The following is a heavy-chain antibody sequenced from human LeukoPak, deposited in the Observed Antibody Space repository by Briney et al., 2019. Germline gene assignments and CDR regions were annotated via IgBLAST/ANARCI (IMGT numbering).Heavy chain of an antibody. CDR2: ISSNGGST. V-gene: IGHV3-64*01. CDR3: AKSIGAVGDF. CDR1: GFTFSSYA. D-gene: IGHD6-13*01. J-gene: IGHJ4*02. Sequence: TGGSLRLSCAASGFTFSSYAMHWVRQAPGKGLEYVSAISSNGGSTYYANSVKGRFTISRDNSESTLFLQMNSLRAEDTAVYFCAKSIGAVGDFWGQGTLVTVSA.